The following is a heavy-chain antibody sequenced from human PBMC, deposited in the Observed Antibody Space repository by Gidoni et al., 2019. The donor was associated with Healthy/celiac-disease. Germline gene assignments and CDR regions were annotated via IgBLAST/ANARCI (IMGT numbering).Heavy chain of an antibody. V-gene: IGHV4-34*01. J-gene: IGHJ6*02. CDR2: INHSGST. CDR3: ARGDVEMATTDYYYYYGMDV. CDR1: GGSFSGYY. D-gene: IGHD5-12*01. Sequence: QVQLQQWGAGLLKPSETLSLTCAVYGGSFSGYYWSWIRQPPGKGLEWIGEINHSGSTNYNPSLKSRVTISVDTSKNQFSLKLSSVTAADTAVYYCARGDVEMATTDYYYYYGMDVWGQGTTVTVSS.